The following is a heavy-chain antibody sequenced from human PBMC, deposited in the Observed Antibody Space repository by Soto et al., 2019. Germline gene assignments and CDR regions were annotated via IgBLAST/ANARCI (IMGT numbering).Heavy chain of an antibody. Sequence: PGASLKISCQGSGYSFTSYWIGWVRQMPGKGLEWMGIIYPGDSDTRYSPSFQGQVTISADKSISTAYLQWSSLKASDTAMYYCARRLEAKWEPQDAFDIWGQGTMVTVSS. CDR1: GYSFTSYW. CDR3: ARRLEAKWEPQDAFDI. CDR2: IYPGDSDT. D-gene: IGHD1-26*01. V-gene: IGHV5-51*01. J-gene: IGHJ3*02.